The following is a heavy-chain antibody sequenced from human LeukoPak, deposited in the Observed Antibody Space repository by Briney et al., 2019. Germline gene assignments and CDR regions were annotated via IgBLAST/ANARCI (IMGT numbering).Heavy chain of an antibody. CDR3: ARDSWGLLLGAFDI. D-gene: IGHD1-26*01. J-gene: IGHJ3*02. CDR2: ISSRSSYI. V-gene: IGHV3-21*06. Sequence: GGSLRLSCAASGFTFSSYSMNWVRQAPGKGLEWVSSISSRSSYIYYADSVKGRFTISRDNAKDSLYLQMNGLRAEDTAVYYCARDSWGLLLGAFDIWGQGTMVTASS. CDR1: GFTFSSYS.